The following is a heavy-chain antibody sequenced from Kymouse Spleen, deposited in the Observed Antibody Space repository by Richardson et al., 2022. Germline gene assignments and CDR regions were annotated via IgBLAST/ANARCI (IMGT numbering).Heavy chain of an antibody. CDR1: GFTFSSYW. J-gene: IGHJ4*02. V-gene: IGHV3-7*01. D-gene: IGHD3-10*01. Sequence: EVQLVESGGGLVQPGGSLRLSCAASGFTFSSYWMSWVRQAPGKGLEWVANIKQDGSEKYYVDSVKGRFTISRDNAKNSLYLQMNSLRAEDTAVYYCARSGSGSYYTPPFDYWGQGTLVTVSS. CDR3: ARSGSGSYYTPPFDY. CDR2: IKQDGSEK.